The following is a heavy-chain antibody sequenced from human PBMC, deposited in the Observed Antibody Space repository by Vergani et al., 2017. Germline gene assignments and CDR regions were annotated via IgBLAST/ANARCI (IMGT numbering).Heavy chain of an antibody. D-gene: IGHD2-21*02. J-gene: IGHJ4*02. CDR2: IRSDESRR. CDR1: GFTFNSYG. Sequence: QVQLVESGGGVVQPGGSLRLSCAASGFTFNSYGMHWVRQAPGKGLEWVASIRSDESRRYYGDSMEGPFTISRDNSKNTLYLQMNSLRAEDTAVYYCARVSVVVTTPDYWGQGTLVTVSS. CDR3: ARVSVVVTTPDY. V-gene: IGHV3-30*02.